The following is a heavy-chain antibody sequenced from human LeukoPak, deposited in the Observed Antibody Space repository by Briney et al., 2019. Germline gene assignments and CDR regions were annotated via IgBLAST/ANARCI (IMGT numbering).Heavy chain of an antibody. V-gene: IGHV3-23*01. CDR2: ISGSGGST. CDR1: GFTFSSYA. Sequence: GGSLRLSCAASGFTFSSYAMSWVRQAPGKGLEWVSAISGSGGSTYFADSVKGRFTISRDNSKNTLYLQMNSLRAEDTAVYYCAKDPPTLYDFWSGYYLGCWGQGTLVTVSS. CDR3: AKDPPTLYDFWSGYYLGC. D-gene: IGHD3-3*01. J-gene: IGHJ1*01.